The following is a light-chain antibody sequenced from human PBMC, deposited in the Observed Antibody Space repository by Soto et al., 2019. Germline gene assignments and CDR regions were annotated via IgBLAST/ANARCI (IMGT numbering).Light chain of an antibody. CDR1: SSNIGNNY. CDR2: RNN. J-gene: IGLJ2*01. CDR3: AAWDASLSGRGV. V-gene: IGLV1-47*01. Sequence: QSVLTQPPSASGTPGQRVTISCSGSSSNIGNNYVYWYQMVPGTAPKLLIYRNNQRPSGVPDRFSGSRSGTSASLAISGLRSEDDAEYYCAAWDASLSGRGVFGGGTKLTVL.